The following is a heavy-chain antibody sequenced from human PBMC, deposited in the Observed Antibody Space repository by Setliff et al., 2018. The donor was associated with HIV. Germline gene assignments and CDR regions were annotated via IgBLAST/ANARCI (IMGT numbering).Heavy chain of an antibody. CDR1: GGSFSTYY. CDR2: VHSTGTT. D-gene: IGHD3-22*01. Sequence: SQTLSLTCTVSGGSFSTYYWSWIRQPAGEGLEYIGRVHSTGTTIYNPSLKSRVTMSVDTSKNQLSLKLRSVTAADTAVYYCARARITMTGGRLEPYAFDRWGQGTKVTVSS. V-gene: IGHV4-4*07. J-gene: IGHJ3*01. CDR3: ARARITMTGGRLEPYAFDR.